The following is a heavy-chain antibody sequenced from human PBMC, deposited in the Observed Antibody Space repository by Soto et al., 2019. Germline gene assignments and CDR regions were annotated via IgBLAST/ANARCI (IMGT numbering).Heavy chain of an antibody. CDR2: IYYIGST. Sequence: TLSLTCPVSGGSVSSGGYYWNWIRQHPGKGLEWIGYIYYIGSTYYNPSLKSRVTITVDTSKNQFSLKLSSVTAADTAIYYCARDRSGYDGCYFDHWGQGSLVTVYS. D-gene: IGHD5-12*01. CDR3: ARDRSGYDGCYFDH. J-gene: IGHJ4*02. V-gene: IGHV4-31*03. CDR1: GGSVSSGGYY.